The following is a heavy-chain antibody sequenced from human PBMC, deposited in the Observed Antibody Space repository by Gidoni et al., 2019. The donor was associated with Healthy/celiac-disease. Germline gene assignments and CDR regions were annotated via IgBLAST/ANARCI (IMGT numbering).Heavy chain of an antibody. V-gene: IGHV4-4*07. D-gene: IGHD1-1*01. CDR3: ARDNPEGYAPGAFDI. CDR1: GGSISSYY. CDR2: IYTSGST. J-gene: IGHJ3*02. Sequence: QVQLQESGPGLVQPSETLSLTCTVSGGSISSYYWSWIRQPAGKGLEWIGRIYTSGSTNYTPSLKSRVTMSVDTSKNQFSLKLSSVTAADTAVYYCARDNPEGYAPGAFDIWGQGTMVTVSS.